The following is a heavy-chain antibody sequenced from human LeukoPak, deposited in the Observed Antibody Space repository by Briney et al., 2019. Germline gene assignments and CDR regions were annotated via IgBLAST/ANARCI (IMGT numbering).Heavy chain of an antibody. CDR1: GFTFSSYG. CDR3: AKDRGSGWYFDY. CDR2: ISYDGSNK. D-gene: IGHD6-19*01. Sequence: GGSLRLSCAASGFTFSSYGMHWVRQAPGKGLEWVAVISYDGSNKYYADSVKGRFTISRDNSRNTLYLQMNSLRAEDTAVYYCAKDRGSGWYFDYWGQGTLVTVSS. J-gene: IGHJ4*02. V-gene: IGHV3-30*18.